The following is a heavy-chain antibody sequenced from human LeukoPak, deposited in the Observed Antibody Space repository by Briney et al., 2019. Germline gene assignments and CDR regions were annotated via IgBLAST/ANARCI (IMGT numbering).Heavy chain of an antibody. V-gene: IGHV4-4*07. J-gene: IGHJ3*02. CDR3: ARDRRRDPRDAFDI. CDR2: IYTSGST. CDR1: GGSISSYY. Sequence: PSETLSLTCTVSGGSISSYYWSWIRQPAGKGLEWIGRIYTSGSTNYNPSLKSRVTMSVDTSKNQFSLKLSSVTAADTAEYCCARDRRRDPRDAFDIWGQGTMVTVSS.